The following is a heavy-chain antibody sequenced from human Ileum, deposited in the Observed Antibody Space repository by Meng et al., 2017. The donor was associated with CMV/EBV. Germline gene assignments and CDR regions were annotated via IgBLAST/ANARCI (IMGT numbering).Heavy chain of an antibody. V-gene: IGHV4-34*01. CDR2: INDNGDT. CDR3: ARGDIAASLEF. J-gene: IGHJ4*02. D-gene: IGHD6-13*01. CDR1: GGSFSVYR. Sequence: VQLQPGGAGLLKPSETLPLTCAVYGGSFSVYRWSWIRQPPGKGLQWIGEINDNGDTNYDPSLNSRVTISVDTSKKQFSLRLTSVTAADTAMYYCARGDIAASLEFWDQGTLVTVSS.